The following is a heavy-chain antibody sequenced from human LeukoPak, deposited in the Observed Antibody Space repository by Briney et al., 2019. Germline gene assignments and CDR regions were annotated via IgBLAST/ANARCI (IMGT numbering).Heavy chain of an antibody. Sequence: SETLSLTCTVSGGSISSYYWSWIRQPPGKGLEWIGYIYYSGSTNYNPSLKSRVTISVDTSKNQFSLKLSSVTAADTAVYYCAREKDLGYCSSTSCPVYNWFDPWGQGTLVTISS. V-gene: IGHV4-59*01. CDR2: IYYSGST. J-gene: IGHJ5*02. CDR3: AREKDLGYCSSTSCPVYNWFDP. CDR1: GGSISSYY. D-gene: IGHD2-2*01.